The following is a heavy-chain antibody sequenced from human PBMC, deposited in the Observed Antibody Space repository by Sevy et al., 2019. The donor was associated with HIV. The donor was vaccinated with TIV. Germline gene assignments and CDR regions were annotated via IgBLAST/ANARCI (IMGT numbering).Heavy chain of an antibody. CDR3: ARGQAPYRARTSFDW. CDR2: VAAYNGDT. Sequence: ASVKVSCRASGYPFSVYYILWVRQAPGQGLEWMGWVAAYNGDTNYAQKFQDRVTMTTDTSTNTAYMELRSLTSDDTAMYYCARGQAPYRARTSFDWWAQGTLVTVST. V-gene: IGHV1-18*01. J-gene: IGHJ4*02. D-gene: IGHD3-16*02. CDR1: GYPFSVYY.